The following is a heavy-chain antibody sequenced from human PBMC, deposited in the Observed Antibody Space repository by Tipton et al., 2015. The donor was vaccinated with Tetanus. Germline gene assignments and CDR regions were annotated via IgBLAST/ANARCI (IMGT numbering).Heavy chain of an antibody. Sequence: TLSLTCTVSGGSISSGDYSWSWIRQPPGKGLEWIGYIYDSGSTYYNPSLKSRVTISEDRSKSQISLRLRSVTAADTAVYYCARVKGTYNHYGLDVWGQGTTVSVAS. CDR1: GGSISSGDYS. CDR2: IYDSGST. CDR3: ARVKGTYNHYGLDV. J-gene: IGHJ6*02. V-gene: IGHV4-30-2*01. D-gene: IGHD3-10*01.